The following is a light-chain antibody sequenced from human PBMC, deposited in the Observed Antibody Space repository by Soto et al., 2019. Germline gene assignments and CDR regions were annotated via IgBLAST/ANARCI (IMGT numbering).Light chain of an antibody. CDR2: WAS. CDR1: QSVSYSSNNKNQ. J-gene: IGKJ1*01. Sequence: DIVMTQSPDSLAVSLGERATINCKSSQSVSYSSNNKNQLAWYQQKPGQPPKLLIYWASTRESGVPDRFSGSGSGTDFTLTISSLQAEDVAVYYCQQYYSSPWTFGQGTKVEIK. V-gene: IGKV4-1*01. CDR3: QQYYSSPWT.